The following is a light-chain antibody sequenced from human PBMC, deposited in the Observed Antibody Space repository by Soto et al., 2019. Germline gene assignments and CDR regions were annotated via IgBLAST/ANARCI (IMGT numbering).Light chain of an antibody. CDR2: DAS. CDR1: QSISSW. Sequence: DIQMTQSPSTLSASVGDRVTITCRASQSISSWLAWYQQKPGKAPKLLIYDASSLERGVPSRFSGSGSGTEFTLTISSLQPDDFAPYYCQQYNSPPLTFGGGTKVVIK. CDR3: QQYNSPPLT. J-gene: IGKJ4*01. V-gene: IGKV1-5*01.